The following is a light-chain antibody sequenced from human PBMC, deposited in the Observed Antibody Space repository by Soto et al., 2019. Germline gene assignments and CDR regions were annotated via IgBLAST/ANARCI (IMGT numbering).Light chain of an antibody. Sequence: QSVLTQPPSVSGAPGQRVTISCTGSSSNIGAGYDVHWYQQLPGTAPKLLIYGNNNRPSGVPDRFSGSKSGTSASLAITGLQAEDEADYYCQSSGVFGGGTKLTVL. J-gene: IGLJ3*02. CDR1: SSNIGAGYD. CDR3: QSSGV. CDR2: GNN. V-gene: IGLV1-40*01.